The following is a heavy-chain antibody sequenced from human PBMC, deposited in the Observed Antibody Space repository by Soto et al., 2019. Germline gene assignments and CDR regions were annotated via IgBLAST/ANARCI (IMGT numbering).Heavy chain of an antibody. CDR3: ARNGGGFDY. Sequence: QVQLVQSGAEVKKPGASVKVSCKASGYTFNGHYMHWVRQAPGQGLEWMGWINPNTGGTNYAEKFQGRVTMIRDTSISTAYMELRRLRSDDTAVYYCARNGGGFDYWGQGTLVTVSS. CDR2: INPNTGGT. J-gene: IGHJ4*02. V-gene: IGHV1-2*02. D-gene: IGHD4-17*01. CDR1: GYTFNGHY.